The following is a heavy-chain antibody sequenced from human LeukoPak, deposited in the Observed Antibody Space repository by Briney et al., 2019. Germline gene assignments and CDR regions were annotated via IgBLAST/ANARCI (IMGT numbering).Heavy chain of an antibody. J-gene: IGHJ4*02. CDR2: IYHSGST. V-gene: IGHV4-30-2*02. CDR1: GGSISSGGYS. D-gene: IGHD6-13*01. Sequence: PSQTLSLTCAVSGGSISSGGYSWSWIRQPPGKGLEWIGYIYHSGSTYYNPSLKSRVTISVDTSKNQFSLKLSSVTAADTAVYYCARYGQQLSPDYWGQGTLVTVSS. CDR3: ARYGQQLSPDY.